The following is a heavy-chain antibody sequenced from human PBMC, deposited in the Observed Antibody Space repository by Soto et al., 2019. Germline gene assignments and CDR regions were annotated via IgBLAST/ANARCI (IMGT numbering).Heavy chain of an antibody. CDR2: ISYDGSNK. V-gene: IGHV3-30*18. CDR3: GKKLRYCNCTHRPDHHYGSGV. Sequence: QVQLVESGGGVVQPGRSLRLSCAASGFTFNNYGMHWVRQAPGKGLEWVAVISYDGSNKYYADSVKGRFTISRDNSKNTQYLQKKSRRAEETAVYYCGKKLRYCNCTHRPDHHYGSGVWGQGTTVTVSS. J-gene: IGHJ6*02. D-gene: IGHD2-2*01. CDR1: GFTFNNYG.